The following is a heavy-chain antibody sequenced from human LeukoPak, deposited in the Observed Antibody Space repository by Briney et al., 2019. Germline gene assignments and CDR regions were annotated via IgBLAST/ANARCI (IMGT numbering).Heavy chain of an antibody. D-gene: IGHD3-22*01. CDR2: IYPGDSDT. CDR3: ARRSSPNYYDSSGYADY. J-gene: IGHJ4*02. CDR1: GYSFTSYW. Sequence: GESLKISCKGSGYSFTSYWIGWVRQMPGKGLEWMGIIYPGDSDTRYSPSLQGQVTISADKSISTAYLQWSSLKASDTAMYYCARRSSPNYYDSSGYADYWGQGTLVTVSS. V-gene: IGHV5-51*01.